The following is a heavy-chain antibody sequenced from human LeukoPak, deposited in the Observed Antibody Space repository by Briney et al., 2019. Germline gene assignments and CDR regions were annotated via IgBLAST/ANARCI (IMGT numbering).Heavy chain of an antibody. CDR1: GFTFSSSA. CDR3: AKQLGYCSDGSCYFPY. V-gene: IGHV3-23*01. D-gene: IGHD2-15*01. CDR2: ISNNGGYT. Sequence: GGSLRLSCAASGFTFSSSAMSWARQAPGKGLEWVSAISNNGGYTYYADSVQGRFTISRDNSKSTLCLQMNSLRAEDTAVYYCAKQLGYCSDGSCYFPYWGQGTLVTVSS. J-gene: IGHJ4*02.